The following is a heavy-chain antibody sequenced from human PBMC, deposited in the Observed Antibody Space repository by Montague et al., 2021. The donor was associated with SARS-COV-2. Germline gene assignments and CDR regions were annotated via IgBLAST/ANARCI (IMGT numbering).Heavy chain of an antibody. J-gene: IGHJ4*02. CDR1: GGSISSYY. D-gene: IGHD2-15*01. V-gene: IGHV4-34*01. CDR3: ARGLGGGSGSHVDY. Sequence: SETLSLTCAVSGGSISSYYWCWTRQPPGKGLELIGDFNHSGSTNSNPSLKSRVTISVDTSKKQFSLKLSSVTAADTAVYYCARGLGGGSGSHVDYWGQGTLVTVSS. CDR2: FNHSGST.